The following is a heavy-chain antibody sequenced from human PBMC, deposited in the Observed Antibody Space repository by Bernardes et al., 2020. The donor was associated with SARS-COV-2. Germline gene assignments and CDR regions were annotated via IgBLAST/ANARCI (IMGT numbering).Heavy chain of an antibody. CDR2: IYYSGST. D-gene: IGHD3-22*01. CDR3: AILYADSSGYYSYGFDS. Sequence: ESLSLTCTVSGGSISSYYWSWIRQPPGKGLEWIGYIYYSGSTNYNPSLKSRVTISVDTSKNQFSLKLSSVPAADTAVYYCAILYADSSGYYSYGFDSWGQGTLVTVSS. J-gene: IGHJ4*02. V-gene: IGHV4-59*01. CDR1: GGSISSYY.